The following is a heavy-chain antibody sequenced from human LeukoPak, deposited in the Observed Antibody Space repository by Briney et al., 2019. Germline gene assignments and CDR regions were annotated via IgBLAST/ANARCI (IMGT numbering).Heavy chain of an antibody. CDR2: IKQDGSEK. V-gene: IGHV3-7*01. CDR3: ARGMRGLEY. J-gene: IGHJ4*02. D-gene: IGHD3/OR15-3a*01. Sequence: GGSLRLSCAVSGFTFSGFWMRWSRQAPGKGLEWVANIKQDGSEKYYVDSVKGRFTISRDNAKNSLSLQMNNLRAEDTAMYYCARGMRGLEYWGQGTLVTVSS. CDR1: GFTFSGFW.